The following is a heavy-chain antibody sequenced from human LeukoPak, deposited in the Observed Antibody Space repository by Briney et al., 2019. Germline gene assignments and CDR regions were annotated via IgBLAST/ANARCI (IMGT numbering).Heavy chain of an antibody. Sequence: GGSLRLSCAASGFTFDDYAMHWVRQAPGKGLEWVSGISWNSDSIGYADSVKGRFTISRDNAKNSLYLQMNSLRAEDTALYYCANGMDSRSFDAFALWGRGTLVTVSS. D-gene: IGHD6-13*01. CDR1: GFTFDDYA. CDR2: ISWNSDSI. V-gene: IGHV3-9*01. CDR3: ANGMDSRSFDAFAL. J-gene: IGHJ3*01.